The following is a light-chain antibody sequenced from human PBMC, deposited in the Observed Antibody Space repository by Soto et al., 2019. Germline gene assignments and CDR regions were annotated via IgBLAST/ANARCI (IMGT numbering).Light chain of an antibody. CDR2: GAS. CDR3: QQYNNWSLT. J-gene: IGKJ4*01. V-gene: IGKV3-15*01. Sequence: EIVMTQSPGTLSVSPGERATLSCRASQSVSSDLAWYQQKSGQAPRLLMYGASTGAAGIPARFRGSGSGTEFTLTISSLQSEDFAVYYCQQYNNWSLTFGGGTKVEIK. CDR1: QSVSSD.